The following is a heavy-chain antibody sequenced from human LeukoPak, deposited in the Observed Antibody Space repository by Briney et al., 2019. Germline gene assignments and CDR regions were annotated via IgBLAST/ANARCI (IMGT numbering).Heavy chain of an antibody. CDR3: ARGGGWFWEANWFDP. D-gene: IGHD3-10*01. J-gene: IGHJ5*02. V-gene: IGHV1-8*01. Sequence: ASVKVSCKASGYIFTSYDINWVRQATGQGLEWMGWMNPNSGNTGYAQKFQGRVTMTRNTSISTAYMELSSLRSEDTAVYYCARGGGWFWEANWFDPWGQGTLVTVSS. CDR2: MNPNSGNT. CDR1: GYIFTSYD.